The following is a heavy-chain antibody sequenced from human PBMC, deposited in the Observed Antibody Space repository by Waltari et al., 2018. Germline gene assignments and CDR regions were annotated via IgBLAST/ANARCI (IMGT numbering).Heavy chain of an antibody. J-gene: IGHJ4*02. Sequence: QLQLQESGPGLVKPSETLSLTCTVSGGSISRSRYYWGCISQPPGKGLEWIGSIYYSGSTYYNPSLKSRVTISVDTSKNQFSLKLSSVTAADTAVYYCARIEQQLVSSPDYWGQGTLVTVSS. D-gene: IGHD6-13*01. CDR3: ARIEQQLVSSPDY. CDR2: IYYSGST. CDR1: GGSISRSRYY. V-gene: IGHV4-39*01.